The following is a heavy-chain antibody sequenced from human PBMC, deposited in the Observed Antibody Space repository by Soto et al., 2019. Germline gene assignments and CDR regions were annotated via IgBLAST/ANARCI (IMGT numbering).Heavy chain of an antibody. J-gene: IGHJ6*02. CDR2: IWYDGSNK. V-gene: IGHV3-33*01. CDR3: ARDPFSTFSYGMDV. D-gene: IGHD3-3*02. CDR1: GFTFSSYG. Sequence: QVQLVESGGGVVQPGRSLRLSCAASGFTFSSYGMHWVRQAPGKGLEWVAVIWYDGSNKYYADSVKGRFTISRDNSKNTLYLQMNSLRAEDTAVYYCARDPFSTFSYGMDVWGQGTTVTVSS.